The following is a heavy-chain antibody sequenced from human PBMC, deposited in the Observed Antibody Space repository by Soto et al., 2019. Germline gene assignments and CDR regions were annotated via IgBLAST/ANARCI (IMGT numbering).Heavy chain of an antibody. CDR1: CGSISSHY. CDR2: IYYSGST. CDR3: ARNFEGYCSGGSCEDV. Sequence: SETLSLTCTVSCGSISSHYCSWIRQPPEKGLEWIGYIYYSGSTNYNPSLKSRVTISVDTSKNQFSLKLSSVTAADTAVFFCARNFEGYCSGGSCEDVWGQGTTVTVSS. D-gene: IGHD2-15*01. V-gene: IGHV4-59*11. J-gene: IGHJ6*02.